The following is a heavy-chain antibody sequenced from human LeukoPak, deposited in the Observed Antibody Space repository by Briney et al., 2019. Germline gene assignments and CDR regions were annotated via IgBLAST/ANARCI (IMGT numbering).Heavy chain of an antibody. V-gene: IGHV3-30*02. Sequence: GGSLRLSCAASGFTFSSYGMNWVRQAPGKGLEWVAFIRYDGSNKYYADSVKGRFTISRDNSKNTLYLQMNSLRAEDTAVYYCAKDLRLYFDYWGQGTLVTVSS. CDR1: GFTFSSYG. D-gene: IGHD4-17*01. CDR2: IRYDGSNK. J-gene: IGHJ4*02. CDR3: AKDLRLYFDY.